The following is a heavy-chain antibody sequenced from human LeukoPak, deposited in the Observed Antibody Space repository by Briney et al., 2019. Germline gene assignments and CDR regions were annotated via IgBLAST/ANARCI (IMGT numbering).Heavy chain of an antibody. D-gene: IGHD5-18*01. CDR2: IYYSGST. J-gene: IGHJ4*02. CDR3: ASYVDTAMVGYFDY. V-gene: IGHV4-39*07. CDR1: GGSISSSSYY. Sequence: SETLSLTCTVSGGSISSSSYYWDWIRQPPGKGLEWIGSIYYSGSTYYNPSLKSRVTISVDTSKNQFSLKLSSVTAADTAVYYCASYVDTAMVGYFDYWGQGTLVTVSS.